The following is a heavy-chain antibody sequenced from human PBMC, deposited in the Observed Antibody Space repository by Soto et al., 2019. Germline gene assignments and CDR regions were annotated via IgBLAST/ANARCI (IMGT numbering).Heavy chain of an antibody. CDR3: ARGGSSWSAEYYQH. V-gene: IGHV1-18*01. J-gene: IGHJ1*01. D-gene: IGHD6-13*01. CDR2: INNYNGET. Sequence: QVQLVQSGAEVKKPGASVKVSCKASGYTFTNYGITWVRQAPGQGPEWMGWINNYNGETKYTQTLQGRVTMTTDTSTSTAYMELRSLSSDDTAVYYCARGGSSWSAEYYQHWGQGTLVIVSS. CDR1: GYTFTNYG.